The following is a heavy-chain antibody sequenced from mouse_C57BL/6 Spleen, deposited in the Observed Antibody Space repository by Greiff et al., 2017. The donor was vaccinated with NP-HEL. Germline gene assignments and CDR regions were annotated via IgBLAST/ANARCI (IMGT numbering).Heavy chain of an antibody. Sequence: VQLQQPGAELVMPGASVKLSCKASGYTFTSYWMHWVKQRPGQGLEWIGEIDPSDSYTNYNQKFKGKSTLTVDKSSSTAYMQLSSLTSEDSAVYYCARLRKMGGYFDVWGTGTTVTVSS. CDR1: GYTFTSYW. D-gene: IGHD4-1*01. J-gene: IGHJ1*03. CDR3: ARLRKMGGYFDV. V-gene: IGHV1-69*01. CDR2: IDPSDSYT.